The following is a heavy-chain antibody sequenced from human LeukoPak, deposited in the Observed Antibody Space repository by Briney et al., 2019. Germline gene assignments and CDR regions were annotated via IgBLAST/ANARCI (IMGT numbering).Heavy chain of an antibody. CDR1: GGFITGSSYS. V-gene: IGHV4-39*01. J-gene: IGHJ4*02. Sequence: SETLSLTCTVSGGFITGSSYSWGWIRQSPGKGLEWIGSHYYSGSTYYNPPLKSRVTMSADTSKNQFSLKLSSVTATDTAVYYSARQYFDNTGYYYLDSWGQGTLVTVSS. D-gene: IGHD3-22*01. CDR2: HYYSGST. CDR3: ARQYFDNTGYYYLDS.